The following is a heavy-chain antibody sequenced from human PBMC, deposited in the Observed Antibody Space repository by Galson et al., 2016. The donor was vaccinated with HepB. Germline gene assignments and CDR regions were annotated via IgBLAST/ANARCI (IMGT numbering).Heavy chain of an antibody. V-gene: IGHV3-30*18. Sequence: SLRLSCAVSGFTVNNNYMSWVRQAPGKGLQWVAVTSYDGTNKYYADSVKGRFTISRDNSRNTLYLQMNSLRADDTAVFYCAKDRNSGNYYGTSFDHWGQGTLVTVSS. CDR3: AKDRNSGNYYGTSFDH. CDR2: TSYDGTNK. J-gene: IGHJ4*02. D-gene: IGHD3-22*01. CDR1: GFTVNNNY.